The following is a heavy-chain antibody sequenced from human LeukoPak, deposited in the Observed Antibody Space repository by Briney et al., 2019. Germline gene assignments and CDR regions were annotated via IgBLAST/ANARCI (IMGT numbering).Heavy chain of an antibody. CDR1: GFTFSSYA. Sequence: PGGSLRLSCAASGFTFSSYAMHWVRQAPGKGLEYVSAISSNGGSTYYANSVKGRFTISRDNSKNTLYLQMGSLGAEDMAVYYCARDTQQWLAGGYFDYWGQGTLVTVSS. J-gene: IGHJ4*02. D-gene: IGHD6-19*01. V-gene: IGHV3-64*01. CDR2: ISSNGGST. CDR3: ARDTQQWLAGGYFDY.